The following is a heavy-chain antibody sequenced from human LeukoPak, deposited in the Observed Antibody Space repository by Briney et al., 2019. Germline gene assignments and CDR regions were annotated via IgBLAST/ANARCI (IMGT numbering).Heavy chain of an antibody. V-gene: IGHV3-15*01. CDR3: TTGEAGYYDSSGYPGDAFDI. CDR2: IKSKTDGGTT. CDR1: GSTVSNPW. Sequence: GGLYTPFCAPSGSTVSNPWMSWVRQAPGKGLEWVGRIKSKTDGGTTDYAAHVKGRFTISRDDSNNTLYLQMNSLKTEDTAVYYCTTGEAGYYDSSGYPGDAFDIWGQGTMVTVSS. D-gene: IGHD3-22*01. J-gene: IGHJ3*02.